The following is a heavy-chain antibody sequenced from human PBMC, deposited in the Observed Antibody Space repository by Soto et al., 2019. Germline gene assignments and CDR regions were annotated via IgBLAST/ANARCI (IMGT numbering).Heavy chain of an antibody. J-gene: IGHJ5*02. CDR1: GFTFSSYA. CDR3: AKDFQSIAAAGTPWFAP. D-gene: IGHD6-13*01. CDR2: ISGSGGST. Sequence: EVQLLESGGGLVQPGGSLRLSCAASGFTFSSYAMSWVRQAPGNGLEWVSAISGSGGSTYYADFVKGRFTISRDNSKNTRYLRMNSLRAEDTAIYYCAKDFQSIAAAGTPWFAPWGQGTLVTVSS. V-gene: IGHV3-23*01.